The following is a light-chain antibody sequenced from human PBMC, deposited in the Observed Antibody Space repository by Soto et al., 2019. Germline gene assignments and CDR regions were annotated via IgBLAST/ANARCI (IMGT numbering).Light chain of an antibody. CDR1: SSNIGRNA. CDR2: YDD. CDR3: AAWDDNINAWV. V-gene: IGLV1-36*01. J-gene: IGLJ3*02. Sequence: QAVVTQPPSVSEAPRQRVTISCSGSSSNIGRNAVDWYQQLPGKAPKLLIYYDDLLPSGVSDRFSGSRSGTSASLAISGLHSEDEADYYCAAWDDNINAWVFGGGTKLTVL.